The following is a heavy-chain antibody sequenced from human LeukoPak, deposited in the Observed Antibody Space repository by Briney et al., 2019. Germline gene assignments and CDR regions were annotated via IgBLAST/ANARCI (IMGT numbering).Heavy chain of an antibody. D-gene: IGHD5-24*01. Sequence: ASVTVSCKTSGYNFFKYAIHWVRQAPGQSFEWMGWIDGGNGDTRFSQKFQDRVSFTRDTFATTVYMELTSLRSEDTAVYYCARDQSRDIRVDFDYWGQGALVVVSS. CDR3: ARDQSRDIRVDFDY. J-gene: IGHJ4*02. CDR1: GYNFFKYA. V-gene: IGHV1-3*01. CDR2: IDGGNGDT.